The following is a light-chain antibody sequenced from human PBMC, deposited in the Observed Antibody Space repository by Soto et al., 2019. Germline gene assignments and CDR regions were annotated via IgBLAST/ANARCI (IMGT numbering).Light chain of an antibody. CDR2: GAS. CDR3: QQYGSSPFT. CDR1: QSVYSDY. Sequence: EIVLTQSPGTLSLSLGERATLSCRASQSVYSDYLAWYQQKPGQTPRLVIYGASNRATGIPDSVSGSGSGTDFTLIISRLEPEDFAVYYCQQYGSSPFTFGPGTKVDIK. V-gene: IGKV3-20*01. J-gene: IGKJ3*01.